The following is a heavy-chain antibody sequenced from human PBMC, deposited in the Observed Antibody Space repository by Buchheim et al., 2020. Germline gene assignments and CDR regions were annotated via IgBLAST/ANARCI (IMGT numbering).Heavy chain of an antibody. D-gene: IGHD2-15*01. Sequence: QLQLQESGPGLVKPSETLSLSCTVSGGSFSSNNYYWGWIRQPPGRGLEWIGSIFYSGSTYYNPSLKSRVAISVDTSKNQFSLKLTSVTAADTAVYYCARRHRPYCSGGSCHRGGWFDPWGQGTL. J-gene: IGHJ5*02. CDR1: GGSFSSNNYY. V-gene: IGHV4-39*01. CDR2: IFYSGST. CDR3: ARRHRPYCSGGSCHRGGWFDP.